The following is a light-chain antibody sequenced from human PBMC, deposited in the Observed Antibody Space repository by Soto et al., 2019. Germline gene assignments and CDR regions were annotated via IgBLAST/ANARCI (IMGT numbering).Light chain of an antibody. CDR3: AAWDDSLNYV. V-gene: IGLV1-44*01. CDR1: GSNIGSNT. CDR2: SNN. J-gene: IGLJ1*01. Sequence: QSVLTQPPSASGTPGQRVTISCSGSGSNIGSNTVNWYQHLPRTAPKPLIYSNNQRSSGVPDRFSGSKSGTSASLAISGLQSEDEADYYCAAWDDSLNYVFGTGTKVTVL.